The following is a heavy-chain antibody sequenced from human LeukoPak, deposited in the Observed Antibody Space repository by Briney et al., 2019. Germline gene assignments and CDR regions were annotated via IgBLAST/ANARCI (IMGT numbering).Heavy chain of an antibody. Sequence: GSSVKVSCKATGYTFTSYGISWVRQAPGQGLEWMGWISAYNGNTNYAQKLQGRVTMTTDTSTSTAYMELRSLRSDDTAVYYCARDSPYNWNDYFDYWGQGTLVTASS. J-gene: IGHJ4*02. CDR3: ARDSPYNWNDYFDY. CDR2: ISAYNGNT. D-gene: IGHD1-20*01. CDR1: GYTFTSYG. V-gene: IGHV1-18*01.